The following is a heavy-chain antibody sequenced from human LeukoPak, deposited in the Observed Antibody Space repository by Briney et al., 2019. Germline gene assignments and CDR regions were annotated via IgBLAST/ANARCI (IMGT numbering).Heavy chain of an antibody. Sequence: PGGPLRLSCAASGFTFSSYSMNWVRQAPGKGLEWVSSISSSGSYIYYADSMKGRFTISRDNAKNSLYLQMNSLRAGDTAVYYCARAILGITDWYFDLWGRGTLVTVSS. V-gene: IGHV3-21*01. CDR3: ARAILGITDWYFDL. D-gene: IGHD1-26*01. J-gene: IGHJ2*01. CDR2: ISSSGSYI. CDR1: GFTFSSYS.